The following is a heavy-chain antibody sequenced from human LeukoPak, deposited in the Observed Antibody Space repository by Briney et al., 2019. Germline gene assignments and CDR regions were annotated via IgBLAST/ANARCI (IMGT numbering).Heavy chain of an antibody. V-gene: IGHV3-30*02. CDR3: TTPLSY. CDR1: GFTFSSYG. CDR2: IRYDGSNK. J-gene: IGHJ4*02. Sequence: SGGSLRLSCAASGFTFSSYGVHWVRQAPGKGLEWVAFIRYDGSNKYYADSVKGRFTISRDNSKNTLYLQMNSLRAEDTAVYYYTTPLSYWGQGTLVTVSS.